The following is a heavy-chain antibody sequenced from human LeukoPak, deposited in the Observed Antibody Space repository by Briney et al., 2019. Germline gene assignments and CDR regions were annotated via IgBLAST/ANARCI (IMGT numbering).Heavy chain of an antibody. V-gene: IGHV4-61*02. J-gene: IGHJ4*02. D-gene: IGHD6-19*01. CDR1: GGSISSGSYY. CDR3: ASDLIAVAGSFDY. Sequence: SETLSLTCTVSGGSISSGSYYWSWIRQPAGKGLEWIGRIYTSGSTNYNPSLKSRVTISVDTSKNQFSLKLSSVTAADTAVYYCASDLIAVAGSFDYWGQGTLVTVSS. CDR2: IYTSGST.